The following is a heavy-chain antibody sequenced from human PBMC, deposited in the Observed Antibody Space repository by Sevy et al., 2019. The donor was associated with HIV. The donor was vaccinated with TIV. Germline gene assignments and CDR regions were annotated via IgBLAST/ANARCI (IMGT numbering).Heavy chain of an antibody. CDR1: GFTFSSYE. V-gene: IGHV3-48*03. CDR3: ARDHPTRYFDWLGRYYYYYMDV. J-gene: IGHJ6*03. D-gene: IGHD3-9*01. Sequence: GGSLRLSCAASGFTFSSYEMNWVRQAPGKGLEWVSYISSSGSTIYYADSVKGRFTISRDNAKNSLYLQMNSLRAEDTAVYYCARDHPTRYFDWLGRYYYYYMDVWGKGTTVTVSS. CDR2: ISSSGSTI.